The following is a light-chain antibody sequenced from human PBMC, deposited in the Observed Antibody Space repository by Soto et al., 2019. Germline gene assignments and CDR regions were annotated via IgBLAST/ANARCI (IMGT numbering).Light chain of an antibody. V-gene: IGLV1-40*01. Sequence: QSVLTQPPSVSGAPGQRVTISCTVSSSNIGAGYDVHWYQQLPGTAPKLLIYANTNRPSGVPDRFSGSKSGTSASLAITGLRAEDEADYYCQSYDSSLSGYVFGTGTKVTVL. CDR3: QSYDSSLSGYV. CDR1: SSNIGAGYD. CDR2: ANT. J-gene: IGLJ1*01.